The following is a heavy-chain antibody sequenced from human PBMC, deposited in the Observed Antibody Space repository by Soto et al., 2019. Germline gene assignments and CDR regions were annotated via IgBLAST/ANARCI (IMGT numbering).Heavy chain of an antibody. CDR1: GGSISSGDYY. V-gene: IGHV4-31*03. J-gene: IGHJ4*02. CDR2: IYYSGST. D-gene: IGHD4-17*01. Sequence: PSETLSLTCTVSGGSISSGDYYWSWIRQHPGKGLEWIGNIYYSGSTYYSPSLRSRVTISVDTSKNHFSLKLSSVTAADTAVYYCARDHHFGEYHFYFDYWGQGTLVTVSS. CDR3: ARDHHFGEYHFYFDY.